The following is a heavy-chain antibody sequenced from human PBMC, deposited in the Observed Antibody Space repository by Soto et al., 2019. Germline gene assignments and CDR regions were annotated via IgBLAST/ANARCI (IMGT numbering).Heavy chain of an antibody. J-gene: IGHJ4*02. V-gene: IGHV1-18*01. Sequence: ASVKVSCKASGYTFTIYGISWVRQAPGQGLEWMGWISANTGNTNFAQKLQGRVTMTTDTSTSTAYMELRSLRSDDTAVYYCARDGRYSGSYGGYYFAYWGQGTLVTVSS. D-gene: IGHD1-26*01. CDR3: ARDGRYSGSYGGYYFAY. CDR2: ISANTGNT. CDR1: GYTFTIYG.